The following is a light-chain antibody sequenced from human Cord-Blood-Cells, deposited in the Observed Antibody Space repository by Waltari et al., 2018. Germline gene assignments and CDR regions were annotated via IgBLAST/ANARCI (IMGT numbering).Light chain of an antibody. J-gene: IGKJ4*01. CDR1: QDISNY. V-gene: IGKV1-33*01. Sequence: DIQMTQSPSSLYASVGDRVTITCQTSQDISNYLNWYQQKPRKAPKLLIYDASNLQTGVPSRFCGSGSGTDFTFTISSLQPEDIATYYCQQYDNLLLTFGGGTKVEIK. CDR3: QQYDNLLLT. CDR2: DAS.